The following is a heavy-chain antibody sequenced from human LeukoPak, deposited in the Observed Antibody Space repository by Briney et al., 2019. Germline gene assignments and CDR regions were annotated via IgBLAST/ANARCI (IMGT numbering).Heavy chain of an antibody. V-gene: IGHV3-49*04. D-gene: IGHD3-10*01. CDR1: GFTFGDYA. Sequence: GGSLRLSCTASGFTFGDYAMSWVRQAPGKGLEWVGFIRSKAYGGTTEYAASVKGRFTIPRDDSKSIAYLQMNSLKTEDTAVYYCSRVRSWFGFGDYWGQGTLVTVSS. CDR3: SRVRSWFGFGDY. J-gene: IGHJ4*02. CDR2: IRSKAYGGTT.